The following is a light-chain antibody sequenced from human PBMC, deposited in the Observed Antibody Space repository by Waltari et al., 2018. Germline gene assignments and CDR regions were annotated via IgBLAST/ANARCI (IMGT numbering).Light chain of an antibody. J-gene: IGLJ3*02. CDR3: SSYGASMTLL. V-gene: IGLV2-14*02. CDR2: EVK. CDR1: NRDIGTFNL. Sequence: QSALTQPASVSGSPGQSITISCTGSNRDIGTFNLVSWYEQHPGKAPKPIIYEVKNRPSGVSDRFSGSKSDNTASLTISGLQHEDEATYFCSSYGASMTLLFGGGTRVTVL.